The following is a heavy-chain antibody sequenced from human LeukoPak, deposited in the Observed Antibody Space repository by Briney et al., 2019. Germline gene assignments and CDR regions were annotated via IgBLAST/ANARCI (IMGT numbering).Heavy chain of an antibody. CDR1: GGSISSYY. D-gene: IGHD2-8*01. CDR2: IYYSGST. J-gene: IGHJ2*01. Sequence: PSETLSLTCTVSGGSISSYYGSWIRQPPGKGLEWIGYIYYSGSTNYNPSLKSRVTISVDTSKNQFSLKLSSVTAADTAVYYCARGSSLYARVDLWGRGTLVTVSS. V-gene: IGHV4-59*01. CDR3: ARGSSLYARVDL.